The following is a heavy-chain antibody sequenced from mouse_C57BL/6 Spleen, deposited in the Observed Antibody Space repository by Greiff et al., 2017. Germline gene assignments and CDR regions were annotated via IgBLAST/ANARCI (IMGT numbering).Heavy chain of an antibody. V-gene: IGHV1-53*01. J-gene: IGHJ1*03. CDR1: GYTFTSYW. Sequence: QVQLQQPGTELVKPGASVKLSCKASGYTFTSYWMHWVKQRPGQGLEWIGNINPNSGGTNYNEKFKSKATLTVDKSSSTAYMQLNSLTSEDTEVDCCASEGAYDDYGGDWYFDDWGKGTTVTVSS. D-gene: IGHD2-4*01. CDR3: ASEGAYDDYGGDWYFDD. CDR2: INPNSGGT.